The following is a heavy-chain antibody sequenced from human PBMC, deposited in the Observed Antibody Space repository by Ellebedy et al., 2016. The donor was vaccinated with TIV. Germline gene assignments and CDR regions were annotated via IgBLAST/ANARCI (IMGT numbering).Heavy chain of an antibody. CDR1: GFSFSTYG. D-gene: IGHD4-23*01. Sequence: GESLKISCTPSGFSFSTYGFHWVRQAPGKGLEWVAVISNDESFKSYADAVKGRFSISRDNSKDTLYLQMDSLRAEDTAFYYCARDDEFSGHGGNALDFWGQGTMVTVSS. CDR3: ARDDEFSGHGGNALDF. CDR2: ISNDESFK. V-gene: IGHV3-33*01. J-gene: IGHJ3*01.